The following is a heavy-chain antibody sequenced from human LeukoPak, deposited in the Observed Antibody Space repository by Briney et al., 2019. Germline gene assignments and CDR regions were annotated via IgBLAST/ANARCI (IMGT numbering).Heavy chain of an antibody. CDR3: ATSFRAVNWFDP. V-gene: IGHV1-2*02. CDR2: IHPDRGDT. Sequence: ASVKVSCKAFGYTFTDHYFHWLRQAPGQGLEWIGWIHPDRGDTNYAQKFQGRVSLPRDTSISTAYMELSRLTSDDTAVYYCATSFRAVNWFDPWGQGTLVTVSS. D-gene: IGHD3-10*01. CDR1: GYTFTDHY. J-gene: IGHJ5*02.